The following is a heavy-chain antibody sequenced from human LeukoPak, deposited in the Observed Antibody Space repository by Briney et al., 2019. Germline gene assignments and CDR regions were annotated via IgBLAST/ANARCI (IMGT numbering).Heavy chain of an antibody. Sequence: ASVKVSCKASGYTFTSYITWMRQATGQGLEWMGCMNPNSGNTDYAQKFQGRVTMTGNTSISTVYMELTSLRSEDTAVYFCAKRRGTFGGAGYYFDYWGQGTLVTVSS. V-gene: IGHV1-8*01. J-gene: IGHJ4*02. CDR2: MNPNSGNT. CDR1: GYTFTSY. D-gene: IGHD3-16*01. CDR3: AKRRGTFGGAGYYFDY.